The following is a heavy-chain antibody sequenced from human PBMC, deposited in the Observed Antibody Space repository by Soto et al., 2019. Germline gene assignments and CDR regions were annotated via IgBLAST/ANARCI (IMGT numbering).Heavy chain of an antibody. CDR1: GFTFSSYG. CDR3: AKDGGN. V-gene: IGHV3-30*18. D-gene: IGHD3-16*01. J-gene: IGHJ4*02. CDR2: ISYDGSNK. Sequence: PVGSLRLSCAASGFTFSSYGMHWVRQAPGKGLEWVAVISYDGSNKYYADSVKGRFTISRDNSKNTLYLQMNSLRAEDTAVYYCAKDGGNWGQGTLVTVSS.